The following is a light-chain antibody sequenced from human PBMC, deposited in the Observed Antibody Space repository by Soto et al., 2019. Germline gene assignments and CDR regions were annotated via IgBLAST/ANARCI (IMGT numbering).Light chain of an antibody. J-gene: IGKJ3*01. CDR1: ESVHRN. CDR3: QHYSNLPPT. Sequence: EVVMTQSPATLSVSPGDRATLSCRASESVHRNLYWYHQKPSRGPRSLIYYASTMATDVPERFTGSGSGTEFTLTISSLQSEDVGVYYCQHYSNLPPTFGPGTKVEIK. V-gene: IGKV3-15*01. CDR2: YAS.